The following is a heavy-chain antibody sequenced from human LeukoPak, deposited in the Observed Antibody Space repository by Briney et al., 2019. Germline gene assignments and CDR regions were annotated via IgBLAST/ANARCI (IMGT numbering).Heavy chain of an antibody. Sequence: GASVEVSCKASGGTFSSYAISWVRQAPGQGLEWMGGIIPIFGTANYAQKFQGRVTITADKSTSTAYMELSSLRSEDTAVYYCARVQGSSSWFGGFDYWGQGTLVTVSS. CDR2: IIPIFGTA. D-gene: IGHD6-13*01. CDR3: ARVQGSSSWFGGFDY. V-gene: IGHV1-69*06. CDR1: GGTFSSYA. J-gene: IGHJ4*02.